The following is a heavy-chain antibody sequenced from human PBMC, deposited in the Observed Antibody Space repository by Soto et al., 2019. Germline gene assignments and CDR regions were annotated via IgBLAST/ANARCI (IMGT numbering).Heavy chain of an antibody. CDR3: AKDWSGNWSFDY. V-gene: IGHV3-30*18. CDR2: ILYDGSNK. D-gene: IGHD3-3*01. J-gene: IGHJ4*02. Sequence: QVQLVESGGGVVQPGTSLRLSCAASGFTFSSCGMHWVRQAPGKGLEWVAKILYDGSNKFYADSVKGRFTISRDDSKNTLYLQMNSLRTEDTAVYYCAKDWSGNWSFDYWGQGTLVTVSS. CDR1: GFTFSSCG.